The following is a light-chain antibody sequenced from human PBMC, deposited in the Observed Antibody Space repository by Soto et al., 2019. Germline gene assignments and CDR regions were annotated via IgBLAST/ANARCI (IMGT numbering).Light chain of an antibody. CDR2: GAS. J-gene: IGKJ5*01. CDR1: QSVSSS. CDR3: QQRSNWPVT. Sequence: EIVLTQSPATLSSSPGERATLSCRASQSVSSSLAWYQQKPGQAPRLLIYGASNRAGGIPARFSGSGSGTAFTISISSLEPEDFAVSYCQQRSNWPVTFGQGTRLEIK. V-gene: IGKV3-11*01.